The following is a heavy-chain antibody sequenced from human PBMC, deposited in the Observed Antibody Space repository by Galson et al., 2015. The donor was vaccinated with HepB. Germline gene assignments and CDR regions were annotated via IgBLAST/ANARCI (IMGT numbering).Heavy chain of an antibody. CDR2: IWYDGSNK. Sequence: SRRLSCAASGFTFSSYGMHWVRQAPGKGLEGVAVIWYDGSNKYYADSVKGRFTISRDNSKNPLYLQMNSLRAEDTAVYYCAREEAAAGIVAYYYYGMDVWGQGTTVTVSS. V-gene: IGHV3-33*01. J-gene: IGHJ6*02. CDR1: GFTFSSYG. D-gene: IGHD6-13*01. CDR3: AREEAAAGIVAYYYYGMDV.